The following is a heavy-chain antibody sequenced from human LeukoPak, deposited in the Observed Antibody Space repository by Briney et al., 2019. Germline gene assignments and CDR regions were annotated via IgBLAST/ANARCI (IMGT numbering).Heavy chain of an antibody. CDR2: ISSSSSTI. CDR3: ARDHTWELESTSDY. V-gene: IGHV3-48*04. CDR1: GFTFSRYS. J-gene: IGHJ4*02. Sequence: PGGSLRLSCAASGFTFSRYSMNWVRQAPGKGLEWVSYISSSSSTIYYADSVKGRFTISRDNAKNSLYLQMNSLRAEDTAVYYCARDHTWELESTSDYWGQGTLVTVSS. D-gene: IGHD1-26*01.